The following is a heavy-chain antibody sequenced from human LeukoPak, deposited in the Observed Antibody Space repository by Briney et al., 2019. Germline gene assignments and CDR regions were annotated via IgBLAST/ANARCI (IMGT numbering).Heavy chain of an antibody. CDR2: IYYSGSA. J-gene: IGHJ4*02. CDR1: GGSISSYY. CDR3: ARVTGYMVEDYFDY. V-gene: IGHV4-59*01. D-gene: IGHD6-13*01. Sequence: SETLSLTCTVFGGSISSYYWSWIRQPPGKGLEWIGYIYYSGSANYHPSLKSRVTISVDTSKNRFSLRLSSVTAADTAVYYCARVTGYMVEDYFDYWGQGTLVTVSS.